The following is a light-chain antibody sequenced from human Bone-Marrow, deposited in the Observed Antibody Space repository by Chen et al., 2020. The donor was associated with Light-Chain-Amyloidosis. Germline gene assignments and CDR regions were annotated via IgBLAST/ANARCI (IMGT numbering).Light chain of an antibody. Sequence: DIVMTQSPDSLAVSLGERATINCKSSQSVLHTSTSKNHMAWYQQKPGQPLKLLIYWAATRESGVPDRLSGSGSGTDFSLTISNLQAEDVAVYYCQQSYSSPITFGQGTRLEIK. CDR1: QSVLHTSTSKNH. CDR3: QQSYSSPIT. CDR2: WAA. J-gene: IGKJ5*01. V-gene: IGKV4-1*01.